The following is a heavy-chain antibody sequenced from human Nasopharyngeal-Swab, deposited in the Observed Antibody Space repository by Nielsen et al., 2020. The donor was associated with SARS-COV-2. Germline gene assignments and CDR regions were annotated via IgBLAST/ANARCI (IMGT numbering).Heavy chain of an antibody. D-gene: IGHD6-13*01. J-gene: IGHJ6*02. CDR3: ARGSPRSSMDV. V-gene: IGHV4-34*01. CDR1: GGSFSGYY. Sequence: SETLSLTCAVYGGSFSGYYWSWIRQPPGKGLEWIGEINHSGSTNYNPSLKSRVTISVDTSKNQFSLKLSSVTAADTAVYYCARGSPRSSMDVWGQGTTVTVSS. CDR2: INHSGST.